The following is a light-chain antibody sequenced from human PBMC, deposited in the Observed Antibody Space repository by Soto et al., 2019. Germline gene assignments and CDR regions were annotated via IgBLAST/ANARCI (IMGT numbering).Light chain of an antibody. V-gene: IGKV1D-13*01. Sequence: AIQLTQSPSSLSESVGDSVSINCRASQGIRSALAWYQQKPGKAPKPLIYDASSLESWVPSRFSGSGSGTDFTLTISSLQSEDFATYYCQQFHDFPLTFGGGTKVEIK. CDR2: DAS. J-gene: IGKJ4*01. CDR3: QQFHDFPLT. CDR1: QGIRSA.